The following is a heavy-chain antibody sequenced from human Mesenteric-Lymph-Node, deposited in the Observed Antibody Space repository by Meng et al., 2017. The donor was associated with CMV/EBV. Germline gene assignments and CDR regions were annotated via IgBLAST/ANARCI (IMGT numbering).Heavy chain of an antibody. D-gene: IGHD3-3*01. CDR3: ARAFSSTIFGVVIIYYFDY. Sequence: GSLRLSCAASGFTFSGSAMHWVRQASGKGLEWVGRIRSKANSYATAYAASVKGRFTISRDNAKNSLYLQMNSLRAEDTAVYYCARAFSSTIFGVVIIYYFDYWGQGTLVTVSS. CDR2: IRSKANSYAT. V-gene: IGHV3-73*01. CDR1: GFTFSGSA. J-gene: IGHJ4*02.